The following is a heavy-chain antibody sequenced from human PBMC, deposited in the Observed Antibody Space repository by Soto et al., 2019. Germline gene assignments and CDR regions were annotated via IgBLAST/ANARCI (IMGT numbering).Heavy chain of an antibody. CDR3: AGGSRFLEWLWAY. D-gene: IGHD3-3*01. J-gene: IGHJ4*02. V-gene: IGHV1-69*12. CDR2: IIPIFGTA. Sequence: QVQLVQSGAEVKKPGSSVKVSCKASGGTFSSYAISWVRQAPGQGLEWMGGIIPIFGTANYAQKFQGRVTINADESTSTAYVERSSLRSEDRAVYYCAGGSRFLEWLWAYWGQGTLVTVSS. CDR1: GGTFSSYA.